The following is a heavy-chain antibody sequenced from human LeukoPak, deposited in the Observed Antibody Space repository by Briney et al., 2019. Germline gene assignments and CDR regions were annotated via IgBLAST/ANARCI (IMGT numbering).Heavy chain of an antibody. CDR1: GGSISSYY. CDR3: ARAAGWYYYYGMDV. CDR2: IYYSGST. J-gene: IGHJ6*02. Sequence: SETLSLTCTVSGGSISSYYWSWIRQPPVKGLEWIGYIYYSGSTNCNPSLKSRVTISVDTSKNQFSLKLSSVTAADTAVYYCARAAGWYYYYGMDVWGQGTTVTVSS. V-gene: IGHV4-59*08. D-gene: IGHD6-13*01.